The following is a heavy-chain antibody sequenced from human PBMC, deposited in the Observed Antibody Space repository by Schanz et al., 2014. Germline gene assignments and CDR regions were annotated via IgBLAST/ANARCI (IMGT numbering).Heavy chain of an antibody. CDR3: ATGSRSGSRVMDV. Sequence: EVQVVESGGGLVQPGGSLRLSCTASGFNSDDYAMHWVRQAPGKGLEWVSNIPWNGAAIGYAGSVRGRFTISRDSAKNSLYLQMNSLRPDDTALYYCATGSRSGSRVMDVWGEGTTVTVSS. J-gene: IGHJ6*03. CDR2: IPWNGAAI. CDR1: GFNSDDYA. D-gene: IGHD2-2*01. V-gene: IGHV3-9*02.